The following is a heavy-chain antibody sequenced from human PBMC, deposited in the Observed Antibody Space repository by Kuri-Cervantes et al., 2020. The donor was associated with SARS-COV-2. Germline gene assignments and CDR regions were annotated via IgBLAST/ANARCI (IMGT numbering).Heavy chain of an antibody. CDR1: GYTLTSYG. CDR3: ARWASGYDYDPFDF. J-gene: IGHJ4*02. CDR2: ISAYNGNI. Sequence: ASVKVSCKASGYTLTSYGISWVRQAPGQGLEWRGWISAYNGNIYYAQNLRGRVTMTTDTSTATAYMELRSLRSDDTAVYYCARWASGYDYDPFDFWGQGTPVTVSS. D-gene: IGHD5-12*01. V-gene: IGHV1-18*01.